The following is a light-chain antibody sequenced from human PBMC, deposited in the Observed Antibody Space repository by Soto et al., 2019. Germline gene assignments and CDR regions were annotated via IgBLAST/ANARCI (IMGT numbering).Light chain of an antibody. CDR1: QSVYNNY. J-gene: IGKJ2*01. CDR3: QQYGLPRQS. CDR2: GAS. V-gene: IGKV3-20*01. Sequence: ELVLTQSPGTLSLSTGERATLSCRASQSVYNNYLAWYQQKPGQTPRPLVNGASNRATGIPDRFSGGGSGTDFTLTISSLEPEDFAVYYCQQYGLPRQSCGHWTRVVIK.